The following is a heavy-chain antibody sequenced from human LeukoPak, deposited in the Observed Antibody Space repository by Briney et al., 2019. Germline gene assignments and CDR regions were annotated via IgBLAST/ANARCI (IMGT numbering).Heavy chain of an antibody. CDR3: ARDKIVGATHFDY. CDR1: GFTFSSYG. D-gene: IGHD1-26*01. J-gene: IGHJ4*02. CDR2: IRYDGSNK. Sequence: GGSLRLSCAASGFTFSSYGMHWVRQAPGKGLEWVAFIRYDGSNKYYADSVKGRFTISRDNSKNTLYLQMNSLRAEDTAVYYCARDKIVGATHFDYWGQGTLVTVSS. V-gene: IGHV3-30*02.